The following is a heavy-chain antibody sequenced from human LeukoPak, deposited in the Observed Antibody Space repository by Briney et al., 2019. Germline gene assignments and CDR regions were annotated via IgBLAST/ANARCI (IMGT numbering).Heavy chain of an antibody. CDR2: ISGSGGST. CDR1: GFTFSSYA. CDR3: AIDDYVWGSYRHFDY. D-gene: IGHD3-16*02. V-gene: IGHV3-23*01. J-gene: IGHJ4*02. Sequence: GGSLRLSCAASGFTFSSYAMSWVRQAPGKGLEWVSVISGSGGSTYYADSVKGRFTISRDNSKNTLYLQMNSLRAEDTAVYYCAIDDYVWGSYRHFDYLGEGTLVTDSP.